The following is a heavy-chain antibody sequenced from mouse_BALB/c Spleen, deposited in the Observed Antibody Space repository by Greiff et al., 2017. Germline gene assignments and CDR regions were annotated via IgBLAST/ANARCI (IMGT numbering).Heavy chain of an antibody. D-gene: IGHD4-1*01. Sequence: EVQVVESGPSLVKPSQTLSLTCSVTGDSITSGYWNWIRKFPGNKLEYMGYISYSGSTYYKPSLTIRISITRDTSKNQYYLQLNSVTTEDTATYYCARVGRFAYWGQGTLVTVSA. CDR3: ARVGRFAY. J-gene: IGHJ3*01. CDR2: ISYSGST. CDR1: GDSITSGY. V-gene: IGHV3-8*02.